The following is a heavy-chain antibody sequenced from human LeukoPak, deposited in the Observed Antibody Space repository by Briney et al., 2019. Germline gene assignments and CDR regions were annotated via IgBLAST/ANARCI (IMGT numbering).Heavy chain of an antibody. CDR2: IKSKTDVRTT. CDR1: GFTFSNAW. J-gene: IGHJ4*02. Sequence: PGVALRLSCAPSGFTFSNAWMSWVRQAPGKGLEWVGRIKSKTDVRTTDYAAPVKGRFTISRDDSKNTLYLQMNSLKTEDTAVYYCTTGVMITFGGVIVFDYWGQGTLVTVSA. V-gene: IGHV3-15*01. CDR3: TTGVMITFGGVIVFDY. D-gene: IGHD3-16*02.